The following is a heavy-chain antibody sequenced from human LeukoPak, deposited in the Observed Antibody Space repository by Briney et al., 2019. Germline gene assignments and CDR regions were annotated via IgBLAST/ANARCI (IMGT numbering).Heavy chain of an antibody. J-gene: IGHJ4*02. D-gene: IGHD5-24*01. CDR1: GFTVSSNY. Sequence: PGGSLRLSCAASGFTVSSNYMSWVRQAPGKGLEWVSVIYSGGSTYYADSVKGRFTISRDNSKNTLYLQMNSLRAEDTAVYYCATRGDGYNWAYWGQGTLVTVSS. CDR3: ATRGDGYNWAY. CDR2: IYSGGST. V-gene: IGHV3-53*01.